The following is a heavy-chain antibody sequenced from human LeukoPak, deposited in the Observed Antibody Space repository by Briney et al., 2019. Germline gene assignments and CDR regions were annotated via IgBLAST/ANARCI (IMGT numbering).Heavy chain of an antibody. V-gene: IGHV4-38-2*01. CDR2: IYHSGST. CDR3: ARAWDSSGYVDY. CDR1: GYSLRSGYY. Sequence: SETLSLTCAVSGYSLRSGYYWGWIRQPPGKGLEWIGSIYHSGSTYYNPSLKSRVTISVDTSKKQFSLKLTSVTAADTAVYYCARAWDSSGYVDYWGQGTLVTVSS. J-gene: IGHJ4*02. D-gene: IGHD3-22*01.